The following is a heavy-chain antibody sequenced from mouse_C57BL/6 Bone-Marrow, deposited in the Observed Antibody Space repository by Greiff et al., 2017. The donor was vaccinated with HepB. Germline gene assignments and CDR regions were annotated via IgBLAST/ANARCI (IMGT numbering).Heavy chain of an antibody. CDR2: FHPYNDDT. D-gene: IGHD2-4*01. CDR3: ARRGIYYDYGYAMDY. Sequence: QVQLQQSGAELVKPGASVKMSCKASGYTFTTYPIEWMKQNHGKSLEWIGNFHPYNDDTKYNEKFKGKATLTVEKSSSTVYLDLSRLTSDDSAVYYCARRGIYYDYGYAMDYWGQGTSVTVAS. CDR1: GYTFTTYP. J-gene: IGHJ4*01. V-gene: IGHV1-47*01.